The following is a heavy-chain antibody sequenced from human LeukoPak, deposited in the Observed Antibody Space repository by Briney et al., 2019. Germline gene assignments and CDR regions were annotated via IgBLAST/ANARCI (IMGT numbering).Heavy chain of an antibody. CDR1: GFTFSSHW. Sequence: GGSLRLSCAASGFTFSSHWMHWVRQAPGKGLVWVSRINGDGSNTTYADSVKGRFTISRDNAKNTLYQQMNSLRAEDTAVYHCARSKSWYSTDAFGIWGQGTMVTVSS. CDR3: ARSKSWYSTDAFGI. J-gene: IGHJ3*02. D-gene: IGHD2-15*01. V-gene: IGHV3-74*03. CDR2: INGDGSNT.